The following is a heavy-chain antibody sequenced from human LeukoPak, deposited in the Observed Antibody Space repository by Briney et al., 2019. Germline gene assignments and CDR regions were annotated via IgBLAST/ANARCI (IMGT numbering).Heavy chain of an antibody. CDR3: ARDHGSFWSGSAGF. J-gene: IGHJ4*02. CDR2: VSPYNGNT. CDR1: GYTFISTG. Sequence: ASVKVSCKASGYTFISTGINWLRQAPGHGLEWMGWVSPYNGNTNYAQQFQNRVSFTTDTSSRTSYMELRSLRSDDTATYYCARDHGSFWSGSAGFWGQGTLLTVSS. V-gene: IGHV1-18*01. D-gene: IGHD3-3*01.